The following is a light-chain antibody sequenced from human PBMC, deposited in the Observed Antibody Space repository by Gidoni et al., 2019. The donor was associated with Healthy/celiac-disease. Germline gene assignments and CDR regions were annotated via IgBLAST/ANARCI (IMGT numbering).Light chain of an antibody. J-gene: IGKJ1*01. V-gene: IGKV1-8*01. CDR3: QQYYSYPRT. Sequence: AIRMTQSPSSFSASTGDRVTITCRASQGISSYLAWYQQKPGKAPKLLIYAASTLQSGVPSRFSGSGSGTDFTLTISCLQSEDFATYYCQQYYSYPRTXXXXTK. CDR1: QGISSY. CDR2: AAS.